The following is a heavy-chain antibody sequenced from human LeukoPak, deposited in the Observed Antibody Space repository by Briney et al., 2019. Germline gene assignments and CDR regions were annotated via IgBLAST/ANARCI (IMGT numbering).Heavy chain of an antibody. J-gene: IGHJ6*03. Sequence: PSETLSLTCAVYGGSFSGYYWSWIRQPPGKGLEWIGEINHSGSTNYNPSLKSRVTISVDTSKNQFSLKLSSVTAADTAVYYCARPIRLPNYYYMDVWGKGTTVTVSS. CDR3: ARPIRLPNYYYMDV. D-gene: IGHD4-11*01. CDR2: INHSGST. V-gene: IGHV4-34*01. CDR1: GGSFSGYY.